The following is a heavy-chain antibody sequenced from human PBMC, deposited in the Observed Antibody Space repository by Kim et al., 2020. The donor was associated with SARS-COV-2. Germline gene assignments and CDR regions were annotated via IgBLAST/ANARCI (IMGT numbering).Heavy chain of an antibody. Sequence: SETLSLTCTVSGGSISSSSYYWGWIRQPPGKGLEWIGSIYYSGSTYYNPSLKSRVTISVDTSKNQFSLKLSSVTAADTAVYYCAREGIRGITFGGVMGMDVWGQGTTVTVSS. CDR3: AREGIRGITFGGVMGMDV. CDR2: IYYSGST. V-gene: IGHV4-39*02. J-gene: IGHJ6*02. CDR1: GGSISSSSYY. D-gene: IGHD3-16*01.